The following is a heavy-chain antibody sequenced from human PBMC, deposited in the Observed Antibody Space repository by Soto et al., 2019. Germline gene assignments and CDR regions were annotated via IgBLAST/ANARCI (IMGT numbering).Heavy chain of an antibody. D-gene: IGHD6-19*01. J-gene: IGHJ3*02. V-gene: IGHV3-21*01. Sequence: GGSLRLSCAASGFTFSSYSMNWVRQAPGKGLEWVSSISSSSSYIYYADSVKGRFTISRDNAKNSLYLQMNSLRAEDTAVYYCARVLGPDKQWLDPGAFDIWGQGTMVTVSS. CDR2: ISSSSSYI. CDR1: GFTFSSYS. CDR3: ARVLGPDKQWLDPGAFDI.